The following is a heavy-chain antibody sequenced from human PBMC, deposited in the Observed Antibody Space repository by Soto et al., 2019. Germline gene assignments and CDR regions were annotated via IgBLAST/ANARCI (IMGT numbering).Heavy chain of an antibody. J-gene: IGHJ5*02. D-gene: IGHD2-2*02. V-gene: IGHV4-39*01. Sequence: QLQLQESGPGLVKPSETLSLTCTVSGGSISSSSYYWGWIRQPPGKGLEWIGSIYYSGSTYYNPSLKSRVTISVDTSKNQFSLKLSSVTAADTAVYYCARQGRYCSSTSCYTRRTNWFDPWGQGTLVTVSS. CDR1: GGSISSSSYY. CDR3: ARQGRYCSSTSCYTRRTNWFDP. CDR2: IYYSGST.